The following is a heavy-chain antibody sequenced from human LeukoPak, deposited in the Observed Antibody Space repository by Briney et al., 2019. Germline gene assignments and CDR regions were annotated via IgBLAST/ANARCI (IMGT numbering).Heavy chain of an antibody. CDR1: GYTFTSYG. V-gene: IGHV1-2*02. Sequence: GALVKVSCKASGYTFTSYGISWVRQAPGQGLEWMGWINPNSGGTNYAQKFQGRVTMTRDTSISTAYMELSRLRSDDTAVYYCARDRSPVDTAMVTDYWGQGTLVTVSS. J-gene: IGHJ4*02. D-gene: IGHD5-18*01. CDR2: INPNSGGT. CDR3: ARDRSPVDTAMVTDY.